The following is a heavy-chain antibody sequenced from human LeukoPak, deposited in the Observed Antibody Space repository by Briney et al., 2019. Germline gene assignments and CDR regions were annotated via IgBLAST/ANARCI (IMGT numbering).Heavy chain of an antibody. CDR3: ARARVTTVTTGSPFDY. CDR2: INHSGST. V-gene: IGHV4-34*01. J-gene: IGHJ4*02. CDR1: GGSFSGYY. Sequence: SETLSLTCAVYGGSFSGYYWSWIRQPPGKGLEWIGEINHSGSTNYNPSLKRRVTISVDTSKNQFSLKLSSVTAADTAVYYCARARVTTVTTGSPFDYWGQGTLVTVSS. D-gene: IGHD4-17*01.